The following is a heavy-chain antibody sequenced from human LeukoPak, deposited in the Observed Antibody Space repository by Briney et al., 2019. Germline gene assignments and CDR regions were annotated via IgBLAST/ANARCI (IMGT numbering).Heavy chain of an antibody. D-gene: IGHD6-13*01. V-gene: IGHV3-30*18. Sequence: GGSLRLSCAASGFTFSSYGMHWVRQAPGKGLEWVAVISYDGSNKYYADSVKGRFTISRDNSKNTLYLQMNSLRAEDTAVYYCAKDFIASSSSWFFDYWGQGTLVTVSS. J-gene: IGHJ4*02. CDR1: GFTFSSYG. CDR3: AKDFIASSSSWFFDY. CDR2: ISYDGSNK.